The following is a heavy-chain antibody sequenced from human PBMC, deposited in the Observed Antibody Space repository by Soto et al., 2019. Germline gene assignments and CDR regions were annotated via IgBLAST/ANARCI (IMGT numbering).Heavy chain of an antibody. CDR1: GYIFTNYD. CDR2: VSGYTGNT. V-gene: IGHV1-18*01. CDR3: ARFGSAPYYYYGVDV. J-gene: IGHJ6*02. D-gene: IGHD3-10*01. Sequence: QVQLVQSETEVKKPGASVKVSCKASGYIFTNYDITWVRQAPGQGLEWMGWVSGYTGNTKYAQKFQDRVTMTTDTSTSTVYMVLRSLRSDDTAVYYCARFGSAPYYYYGVDVWGQGTTVFVSS.